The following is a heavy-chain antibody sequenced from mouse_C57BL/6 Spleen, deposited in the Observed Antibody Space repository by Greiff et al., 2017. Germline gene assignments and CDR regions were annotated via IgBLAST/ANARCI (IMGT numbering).Heavy chain of an antibody. D-gene: IGHD2-1*01. CDR2: IDPEDGET. V-gene: IGHV14-2*01. Sequence: VQLQQSGAELVKPGASVKLSCTASGFNIKDSYMHWVKQRTEQGLEWIGRIDPEDGETKYAPKFQGKATITADTSSNTAYLQLSSLTSEDTAVYYCARDGNYDAYWGQGTLVTVSA. J-gene: IGHJ3*01. CDR3: ARDGNYDAY. CDR1: GFNIKDSY.